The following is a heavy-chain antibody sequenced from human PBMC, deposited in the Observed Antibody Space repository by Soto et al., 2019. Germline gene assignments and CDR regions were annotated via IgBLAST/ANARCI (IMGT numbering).Heavy chain of an antibody. D-gene: IGHD5-12*01. CDR2: IYSGGTI. CDR1: GFTVTINY. Sequence: EVQVVESGGGLIQPGGSLRLSCAVSGFTVTINYMSWVRQAPGKGLEWVSVIYSGGTIYYADSVKGRFTISRDTSKNTLYLQMNSLRGEDTAVYSCHGYGYWGQGTLVTVSS. CDR3: HGYGY. V-gene: IGHV3-53*01. J-gene: IGHJ4*02.